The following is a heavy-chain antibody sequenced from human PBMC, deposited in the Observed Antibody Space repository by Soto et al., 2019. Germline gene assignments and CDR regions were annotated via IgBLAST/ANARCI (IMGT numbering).Heavy chain of an antibody. CDR3: ARVELSAYYYGMDV. CDR1: GYTFTSYA. Sequence: ASVKVSCKASGYTFTSYAMHWVRQAPGQRLEWMGWINAGNGNTKYSQKFQGRVTITRDTSASTAYMELSSLRSEDTAVYYCARVELSAYYYGMDVWGQGTTVTVSS. D-gene: IGHD1-26*01. CDR2: INAGNGNT. V-gene: IGHV1-3*01. J-gene: IGHJ6*02.